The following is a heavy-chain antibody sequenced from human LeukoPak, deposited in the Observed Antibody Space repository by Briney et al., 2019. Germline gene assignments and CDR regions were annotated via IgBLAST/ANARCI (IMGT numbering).Heavy chain of an antibody. CDR1: GYSITDGYY. Sequence: SETLSLTCAVSGYSITDGYYWGGIRQPPGKGPEYIGFVYHSGSTYYNPSLRRRVTMSVDTSKNQFSLNLTSVTAADTAVYFCARVVGSSSSKNWFDPWGQGTLVTVSS. CDR2: VYHSGST. J-gene: IGHJ5*02. D-gene: IGHD2-2*01. CDR3: ARVVGSSSSKNWFDP. V-gene: IGHV4-38-2*01.